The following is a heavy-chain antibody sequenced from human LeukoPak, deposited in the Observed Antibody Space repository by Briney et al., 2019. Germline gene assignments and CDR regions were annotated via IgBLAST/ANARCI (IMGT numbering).Heavy chain of an antibody. J-gene: IGHJ4*02. D-gene: IGHD1-26*01. CDR2: IYYSGST. CDR3: ARQGVVGATGFDF. CDR1: GGSISELSYY. V-gene: IGHV4-39*01. Sequence: SETLSLTCSVSGGSISELSYYWGWIRQPPGKGLEWIGNIYYSGSTYNNPSLESRVVISVDSSRNQFSLKLTSVTATNTAVYYCARQGVVGATGFDFWGQGILVTVSS.